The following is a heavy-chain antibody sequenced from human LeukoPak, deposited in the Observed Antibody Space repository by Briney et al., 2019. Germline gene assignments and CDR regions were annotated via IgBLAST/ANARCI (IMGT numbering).Heavy chain of an antibody. J-gene: IGHJ4*02. CDR2: FDPDTVET. CDR3: ATVRYYDTPGDSDYFDY. V-gene: IGHV1-24*01. CDR1: GYTLTALS. Sequence: ASVKVSCRVSGYTLTALSMHWVRQAPGKGLEWMGGFDPDTVETIYAQKFQGRVTMTEDTSTDTAYMDLSSLRSEDTAVYYCATVRYYDTPGDSDYFDYWGQGTLVTVPS. D-gene: IGHD3-22*01.